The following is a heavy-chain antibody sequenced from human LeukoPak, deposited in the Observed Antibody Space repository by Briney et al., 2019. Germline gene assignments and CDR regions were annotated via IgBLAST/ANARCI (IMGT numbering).Heavy chain of an antibody. CDR3: ARVGDSSLVGYYYYGMDV. D-gene: IGHD6-19*01. CDR2: INPNSGGT. CDR1: GYTFTGYY. V-gene: IGHV1-2*02. J-gene: IGHJ6*02. Sequence: GASVKVSCKASGYTFTGYYMHWVRQAPGQGLEWMGWINPNSGGTNYAQKFQGRVTMTRDTSISTAYMELSSLRSDDTAVYYCARVGDSSLVGYYYYGMDVWGQGTTVTVSS.